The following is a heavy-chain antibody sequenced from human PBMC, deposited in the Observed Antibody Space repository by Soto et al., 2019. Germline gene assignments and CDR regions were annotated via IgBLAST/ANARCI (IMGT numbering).Heavy chain of an antibody. CDR2: ISYDGSNK. V-gene: IGHV3-30-3*01. J-gene: IGHJ4*02. CDR3: ARPYSSGWYGDLDY. Sequence: QVQLVESGGGVVQPGRSLRLSCTASGFTFSSYAMHWVRQAPGKGLEWVAVISYDGSNKYYADSVKGRFTISTDNSKNTMYLQMNSLRVEDTDVYYCARPYSSGWYGDLDYWGQGTLVTVSS. D-gene: IGHD6-19*01. CDR1: GFTFSSYA.